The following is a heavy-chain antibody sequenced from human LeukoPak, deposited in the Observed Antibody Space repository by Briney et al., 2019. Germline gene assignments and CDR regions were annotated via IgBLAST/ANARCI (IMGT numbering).Heavy chain of an antibody. D-gene: IGHD6-19*01. CDR2: ISAYNGST. J-gene: IGHJ3*02. Sequence: ASGKVSCKASGYTFTSYGISWVRQAPGQGLEGRGWISAYNGSTNYAQKLQGRVTMTTDTSTSTAYMELRSLRSDDTAVYYCARVIAVAGHDAFDIWGQGTMVTVSS. CDR1: GYTFTSYG. V-gene: IGHV1-18*01. CDR3: ARVIAVAGHDAFDI.